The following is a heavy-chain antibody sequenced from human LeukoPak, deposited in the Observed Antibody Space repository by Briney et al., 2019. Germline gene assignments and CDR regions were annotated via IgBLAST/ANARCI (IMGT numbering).Heavy chain of an antibody. CDR3: AKVNTRARGGAEDY. CDR2: IRYDGSNK. CDR1: GFTFSSYD. J-gene: IGHJ4*02. Sequence: GGSLRLSCAASGFTFSSYDMHWVRQAPGKGLEWVTFIRYDGSNKYYADSVKGRFTISRDNSKNTLYLQMNSLRAEDTAVYYCAKVNTRARGGAEDYWGQGTLVTVSS. D-gene: IGHD1-26*01. V-gene: IGHV3-30*02.